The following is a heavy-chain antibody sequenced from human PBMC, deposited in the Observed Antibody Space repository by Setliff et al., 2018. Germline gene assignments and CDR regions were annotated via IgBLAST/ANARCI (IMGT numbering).Heavy chain of an antibody. Sequence: GSLRLSCAASGFNFRNYNMHWVRQAPGKGLEWVSSISFSSSSISYASSVKGRFTISRDSAKNSLFLQMKSLRAEDTAVYYCARADSDSYYPYYFDFWGQGVLVTVSS. CDR1: GFNFRNYN. CDR2: ISFSSSSI. D-gene: IGHD3-22*01. J-gene: IGHJ4*02. V-gene: IGHV3-21*01. CDR3: ARADSDSYYPYYFDF.